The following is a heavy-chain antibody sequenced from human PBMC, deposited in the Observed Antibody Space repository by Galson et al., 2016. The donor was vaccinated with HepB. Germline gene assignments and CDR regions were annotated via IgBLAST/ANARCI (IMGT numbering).Heavy chain of an antibody. CDR1: GFTFSDFD. CDR3: ARVGSLAGSGTYDY. V-gene: IGHV3-11*06. CDR2: ISGSGSDT. J-gene: IGHJ4*02. D-gene: IGHD3-10*01. Sequence: SLRLSCAVSGFTFSDFDMSWLRQAPGKGLEWLSYISGSGSDTIYADSLKGRFTISRDNAENTLFLQIHSLGVEDTAVYYCARVGSLAGSGTYDYWGQGTLVTVSS.